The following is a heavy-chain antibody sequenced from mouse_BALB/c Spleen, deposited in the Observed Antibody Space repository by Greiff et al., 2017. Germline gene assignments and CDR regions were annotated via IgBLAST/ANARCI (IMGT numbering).Heavy chain of an antibody. V-gene: IGHV1-54*01. CDR1: GYAFTNYL. J-gene: IGHJ4*01. D-gene: IGHD1-1*01. CDR3: ARRGYGSSYGYAMDY. Sequence: QVQLQQSGAELVRPGTSVKVSCKASGYAFTNYLIEWVKQRPGQGLEWIGVINPGSGGTNYNEKFKGKATLTADKSSSTAYMQLSSLTSDDSAVYFCARRGYGSSYGYAMDYWGQGTSVTVSS. CDR2: INPGSGGT.